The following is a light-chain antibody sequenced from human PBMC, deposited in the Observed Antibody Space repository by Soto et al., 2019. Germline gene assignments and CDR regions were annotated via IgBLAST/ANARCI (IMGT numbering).Light chain of an antibody. J-gene: IGLJ1*01. CDR3: QSYDSSMYVYV. Sequence: QSVMTHPPSVSWAPGDRFTISFAGSISSIGEGYDLHWYQQLPVAAPKLLIYANSNRPSGVPDRFSCSKSGTSASLAITGLQAEDAADYYCQSYDSSMYVYVFGSGTKVTV. V-gene: IGLV1-40*01. CDR2: ANS. CDR1: ISSIGEGYD.